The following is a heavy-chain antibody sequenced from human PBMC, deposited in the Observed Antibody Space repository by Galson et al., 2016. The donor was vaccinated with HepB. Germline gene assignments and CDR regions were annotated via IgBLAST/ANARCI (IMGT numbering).Heavy chain of an antibody. Sequence: QSGAEVKKPGESLKISCKDSGYSFNNYWIGWVRQMPGKGLEWMGTIYPGDSDTRYSPSFQGQVTISVDKSISTAYLQWTSLKASDTAMYYCARHEVSPDSSGYFIWGQGTMVTVSS. D-gene: IGHD3-22*01. V-gene: IGHV5-51*01. CDR3: ARHEVSPDSSGYFI. CDR1: GYSFNNYW. CDR2: IYPGDSDT. J-gene: IGHJ3*02.